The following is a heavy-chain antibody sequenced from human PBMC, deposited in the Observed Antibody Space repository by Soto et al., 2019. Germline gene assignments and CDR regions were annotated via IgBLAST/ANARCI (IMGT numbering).Heavy chain of an antibody. Sequence: EVQLLESGGGLVQPGGSLRLSCAASGFTFSSYAMSWVRQAPGKGLEWVSGISGSGGSTAYADSVKGRFTISRDNSKNTFYLQMNSLRTEDTAVYYCAKAHRVRSSTSCTYYFDYWGQGTLVTVSS. J-gene: IGHJ4*02. CDR3: AKAHRVRSSTSCTYYFDY. V-gene: IGHV3-23*01. CDR2: ISGSGGST. D-gene: IGHD2-2*01. CDR1: GFTFSSYA.